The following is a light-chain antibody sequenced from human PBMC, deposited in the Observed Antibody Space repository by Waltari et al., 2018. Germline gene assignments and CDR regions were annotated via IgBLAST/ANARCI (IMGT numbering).Light chain of an antibody. CDR3: QSYDSRLSVVV. CDR2: GNN. CDR1: SPNIGAGFV. V-gene: IGLV1-40*01. J-gene: IGLJ2*01. Sequence: QSVLTQPPSLSGAPGPRVTMSCTGSSPNIGAGFVVPWYQHLPGTAPKLLIFGNNNRPSGVPDRFSASKSGASASLAITGLQSEDEAVYYCQSYDSRLSVVVFGGGTKLTVL.